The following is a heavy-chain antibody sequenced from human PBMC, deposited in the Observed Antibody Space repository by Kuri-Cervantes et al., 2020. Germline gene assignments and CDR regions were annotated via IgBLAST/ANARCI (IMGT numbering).Heavy chain of an antibody. V-gene: IGHV3-9*01. CDR3: AKDTGSGRYYYYYGLDV. Sequence: SLKISCAASGFTFDDYAMHWVRQAPGKGLEWVSGISWNSGSIGYADSVKGRFTISRDNAKNSLYLQMKGLRPEDTALYYCAKDTGSGRYYYYYGLDVWGQGTTVTVSS. J-gene: IGHJ6*02. CDR2: ISWNSGSI. D-gene: IGHD3-10*01. CDR1: GFTFDDYA.